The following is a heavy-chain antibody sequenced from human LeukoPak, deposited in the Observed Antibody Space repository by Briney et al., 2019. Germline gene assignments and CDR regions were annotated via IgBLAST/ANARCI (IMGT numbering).Heavy chain of an antibody. V-gene: IGHV1-2*02. CDR3: ARAGLNRGGNYFDY. CDR2: INPNSGGT. J-gene: IGHJ4*02. Sequence: GASVKVSCKASGYTFTGYYMHWVRQAPGQGLEWMGWINPNSGGTNYAQKFQGRVTMTRDTSISTAYMELSRLRSDDTAVYYCARAGLNRGGNYFDYWGQGTLVTVSS. D-gene: IGHD3-10*01. CDR1: GYTFTGYY.